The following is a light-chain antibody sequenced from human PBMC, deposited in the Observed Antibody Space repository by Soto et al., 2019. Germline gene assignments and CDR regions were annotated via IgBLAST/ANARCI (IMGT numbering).Light chain of an antibody. V-gene: IGKV1-39*01. J-gene: IGKJ1*01. Sequence: DLQMTQSPSSLSASVGDRVTITCRASQTISNYLNWYQQKPGKAPKLLIYAASSLQSGVPSRFSGSGSGTDFTLTISSLRPEDFATYFCQQTYSAMWTFGQGTKVEI. CDR1: QTISNY. CDR2: AAS. CDR3: QQTYSAMWT.